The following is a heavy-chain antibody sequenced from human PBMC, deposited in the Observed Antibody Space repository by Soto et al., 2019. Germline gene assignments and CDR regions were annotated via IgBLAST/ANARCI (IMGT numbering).Heavy chain of an antibody. V-gene: IGHV3-33*01. D-gene: IGHD3-22*01. CDR2: IWYDGSNK. J-gene: IGHJ4*02. Sequence: QVQLVESGGGVVQPGRSLRLSCAASGFTFSSYGMHWVRQAPGKGLEWVAVIWYDGSNKYYADSVKGRFTISRDNSKNPLYLQMNSLRAEDTAVYYGASSYDSSGYYFSYWGQGTLVTVSS. CDR1: GFTFSSYG. CDR3: ASSYDSSGYYFSY.